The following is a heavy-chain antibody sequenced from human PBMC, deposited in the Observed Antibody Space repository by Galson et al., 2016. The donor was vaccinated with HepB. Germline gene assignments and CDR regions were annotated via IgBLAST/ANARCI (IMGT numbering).Heavy chain of an antibody. CDR1: GFNFGDYA. D-gene: IGHD6-19*01. CDR2: INWNGRSV. CDR3: AKGFTAVAGPLRTAPGH. V-gene: IGHV3-9*01. Sequence: SLRLSCAASGFNFGDYAMHWVRQAPGKGLEWVSGINWNGRSVEYAGSAKGRFTISSDNAKKALFLQMNSLRPEDTAFYYCAKGFTAVAGPLRTAPGHWGQGTLVIVSS. J-gene: IGHJ4*02.